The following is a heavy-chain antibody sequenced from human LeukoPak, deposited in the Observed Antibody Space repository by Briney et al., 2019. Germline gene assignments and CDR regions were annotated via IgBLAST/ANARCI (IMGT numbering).Heavy chain of an antibody. CDR2: IYTSVTT. Sequence: PSQTLSLTCTVPGGSISSGNYYWSWIRHPAGKGLEWIGRIYTSVTTNYNPSLKTRLTISVDTSKNQFALNLSSVPAADTAVYYCARGRLGDSFDYWGQGTLVTVSS. J-gene: IGHJ4*02. D-gene: IGHD3-16*01. V-gene: IGHV4-61*02. CDR3: ARGRLGDSFDY. CDR1: GGSISSGNYY.